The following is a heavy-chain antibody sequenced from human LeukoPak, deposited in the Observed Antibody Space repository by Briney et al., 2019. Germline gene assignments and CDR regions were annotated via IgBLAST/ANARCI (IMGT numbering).Heavy chain of an antibody. D-gene: IGHD4-23*01. Sequence: PGGTLRLSCAGSGFTFSSYGMSWVRQAPGKGLEWVSGISGSGGSTYYADSVKGRFTISRDNSKNTLYLRINSLRAEDTAVYYCAKDHRYGGNSRYYYYYMDVWGKGTTVTISS. CDR1: GFTFSSYG. V-gene: IGHV3-23*01. CDR3: AKDHRYGGNSRYYYYYMDV. CDR2: ISGSGGST. J-gene: IGHJ6*03.